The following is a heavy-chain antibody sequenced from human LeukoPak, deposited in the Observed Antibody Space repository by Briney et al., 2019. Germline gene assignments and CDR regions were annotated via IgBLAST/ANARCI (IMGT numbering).Heavy chain of an antibody. CDR2: IIPILGIA. V-gene: IGHV1-69*04. CDR3: ARVFTVTTAANWFDP. J-gene: IGHJ5*02. Sequence: VASVKVSCKASGGTFSSYAISWVRQAPGQGLEWMGRIIPILGIANYAQKFQGRVTITADKPTSTAYMELSSLRSEDTAVYYCARVFTVTTAANWFDPWGQGTLVTVSS. CDR1: GGTFSSYA. D-gene: IGHD4-17*01.